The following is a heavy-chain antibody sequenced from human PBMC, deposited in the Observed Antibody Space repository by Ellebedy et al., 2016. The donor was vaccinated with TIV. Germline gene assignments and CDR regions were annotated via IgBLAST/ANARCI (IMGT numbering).Heavy chain of an antibody. CDR1: GLTFTDAW. J-gene: IGHJ3*01. CDR3: TTGWAYDF. V-gene: IGHV3-15*01. CDR2: ITPKTEGGTT. Sequence: GGSLRLXCAASGLTFTDAWMYWARQAPGKGLEWVGRITPKTEGGTTDYAAPVRGRFAISRDESRNTLYLEMNSLKTEDTGVYYCTTGWAYDFWGQGTVVTDSS.